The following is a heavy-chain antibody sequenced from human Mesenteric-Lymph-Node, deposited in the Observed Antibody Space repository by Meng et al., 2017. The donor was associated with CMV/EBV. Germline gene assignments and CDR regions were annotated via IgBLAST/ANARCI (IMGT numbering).Heavy chain of an antibody. CDR3: AKDCINGVVRRGNGAFDI. CDR2: IRHDGSDK. V-gene: IGHV3-30*02. CDR1: GFIFSNYG. J-gene: IGHJ3*02. D-gene: IGHD2-8*01. Sequence: GGSLRLSCAASGFIFSNYGMHWVRQAPGKGLEWVTFIRHDGSDKYYVDSVKGRFTISRDNSKNTLYLQMNSLRAEDTAMYYCAKDCINGVVRRGNGAFDIWGQGTMVTVSS.